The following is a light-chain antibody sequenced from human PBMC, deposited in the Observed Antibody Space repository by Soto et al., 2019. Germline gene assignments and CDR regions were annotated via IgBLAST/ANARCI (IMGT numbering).Light chain of an antibody. CDR1: QSVSNH. J-gene: IGKJ1*01. Sequence: EIVMTQSPATLSVSPGERATLSCRASQSVSNHLAWYQLRPGQAPRLLIYGASNRATGIPDRFSGSGSGTEFTLTINSLQSKDFAVYYCQKYNKWLLWTVGQGTKVDIK. V-gene: IGKV3-15*01. CDR3: QKYNKWLLWT. CDR2: GAS.